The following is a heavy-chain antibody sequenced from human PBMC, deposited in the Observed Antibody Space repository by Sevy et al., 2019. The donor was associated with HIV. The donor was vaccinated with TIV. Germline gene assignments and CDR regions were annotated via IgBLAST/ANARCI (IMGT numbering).Heavy chain of an antibody. CDR3: ARGVGGYCSSTSCHVDY. CDR2: IYHSGST. V-gene: IGHV4-4*02. D-gene: IGHD2-2*03. Sequence: SETLSLTCAVSGGSISSNNWWNWVRQTPGKGLEWIGEIYHSGSTNRNPSLKSRVTISVDKSKNQFSLKLSSVTAADTAVYYCARGVGGYCSSTSCHVDYWGQGTLATVSS. J-gene: IGHJ4*02. CDR1: GGSISSNNW.